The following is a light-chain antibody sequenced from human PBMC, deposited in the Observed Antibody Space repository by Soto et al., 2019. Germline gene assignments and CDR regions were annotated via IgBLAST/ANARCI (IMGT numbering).Light chain of an antibody. V-gene: IGKV3-20*01. CDR1: QTVTNSY. J-gene: IGKJ1*01. Sequence: EIVLTQSPGTLSLSPGERATLACRSSQTVTNSYLAWYQQQPGQAPRLLIYDVSSRATGIPDMFSGSGSGTDFPLAISSLESEDFEVYYCHHYGVSPTFGQGTKVEIK. CDR3: HHYGVSPT. CDR2: DVS.